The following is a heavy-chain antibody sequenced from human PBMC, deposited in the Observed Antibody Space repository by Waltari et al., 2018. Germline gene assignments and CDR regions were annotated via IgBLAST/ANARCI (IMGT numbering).Heavy chain of an antibody. Sequence: QVQLQQWGAGLLKPSETLSLICAVYGGSFSGYYWSWIGQAPGKGLEWIGEINHSGSTNYNPSLKSRVTISVDTSKNQFSLKLSSVTAADTAVYYCAREKVGATSGFDYWGQGTLVTVSS. CDR1: GGSFSGYY. CDR3: AREKVGATSGFDY. D-gene: IGHD1-26*01. J-gene: IGHJ4*02. CDR2: INHSGST. V-gene: IGHV4-34*01.